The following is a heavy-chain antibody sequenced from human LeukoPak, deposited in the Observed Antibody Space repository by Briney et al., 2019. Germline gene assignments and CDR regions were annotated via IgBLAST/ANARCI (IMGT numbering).Heavy chain of an antibody. J-gene: IGHJ4*02. V-gene: IGHV3-21*01. CDR3: AREDASSWDY. CDR2: ISSSGSYI. D-gene: IGHD6-13*01. Sequence: GGSLRLSCAASGFTFSIYSMDWVRQAPGKGLEWVSSISSSGSYIYYADSLKGRFTISRDNAKNSLYLQMNSLRAEDTAVYYCAREDASSWDYWGQGILVTASS. CDR1: GFTFSIYS.